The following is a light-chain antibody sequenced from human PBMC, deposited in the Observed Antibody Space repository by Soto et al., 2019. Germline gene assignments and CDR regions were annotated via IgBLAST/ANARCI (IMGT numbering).Light chain of an antibody. V-gene: IGKV4-1*01. CDR1: QSVLYSSNNKNY. CDR3: QQYYSTPQT. CDR2: WAS. Sequence: DIVMTQSPDSLAVSLGDRSTINCNSSQSVLYSSNNKNYLAWYQQKPGQPPKLLIYWASTRESGVPDRFSGSGSGTDFTLTISSLQAEGVAVYYCQQYYSTPQTFGQGTKVDIK. J-gene: IGKJ1*01.